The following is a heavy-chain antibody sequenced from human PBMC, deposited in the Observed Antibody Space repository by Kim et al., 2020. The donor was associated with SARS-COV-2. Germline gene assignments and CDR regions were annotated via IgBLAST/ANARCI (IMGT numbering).Heavy chain of an antibody. CDR3: ARDLLATGSY. J-gene: IGHJ4*02. D-gene: IGHD3-10*01. V-gene: IGHV3-30*04. CDR2: ISNDGSNK. CDR1: GFSFSSYV. Sequence: GGSLRLSCAASGFSFSSYVMNWVRQAPGKGLEWLAIISNDGSNKYYADSVRGRFTISRDNSKSTLYLQMNSPRADDTAIYYCARDLLATGSYWCQGTLVTLSS.